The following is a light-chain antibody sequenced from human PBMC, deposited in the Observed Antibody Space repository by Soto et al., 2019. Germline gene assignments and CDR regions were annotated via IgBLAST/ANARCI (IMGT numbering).Light chain of an antibody. CDR3: QHRSNWPPWT. V-gene: IGKV3-11*01. CDR2: DAS. Sequence: EIVLTQSPATLSLSPGERATLSCRASQSVGSYLAWYQQKPGQTPRLLIYDASNRATGIPARFSGSGSGTDFTLTISGLEPDDFAVYYCQHRSNWPPWTFGQGTKVEFK. J-gene: IGKJ1*01. CDR1: QSVGSY.